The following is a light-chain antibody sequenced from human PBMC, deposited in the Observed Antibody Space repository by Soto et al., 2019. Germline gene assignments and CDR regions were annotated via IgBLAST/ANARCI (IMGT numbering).Light chain of an antibody. Sequence: AIRMTQSPSSFSASTGDRVTITCRASQGISGYLAWYQQKPGKAPKLLIYAASTLQSGVPSRFSGSGSGTDFTLTISCLQSEDFATYYCQQYYSYPLTFGQGTKLEIK. V-gene: IGKV1-8*01. CDR2: AAS. CDR3: QQYYSYPLT. J-gene: IGKJ2*01. CDR1: QGISGY.